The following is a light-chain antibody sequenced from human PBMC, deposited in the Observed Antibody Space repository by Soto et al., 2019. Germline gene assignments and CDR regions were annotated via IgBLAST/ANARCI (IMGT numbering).Light chain of an antibody. Sequence: SYELTQPLSVSVAPGQTARITCGGNNIGSKNVHWYQQKPGQAPVLVIYRDRNRPSGIPERFSGSNSGNTATLTISRAQAXXXAXXYCQVWDSSTAWVFGGGTKLTVL. J-gene: IGLJ3*02. CDR1: NIGSKN. CDR2: RDR. CDR3: QVWDSSTAWV. V-gene: IGLV3-9*01.